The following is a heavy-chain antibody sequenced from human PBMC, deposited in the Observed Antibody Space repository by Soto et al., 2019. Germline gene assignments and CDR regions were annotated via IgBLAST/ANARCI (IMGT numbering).Heavy chain of an antibody. Sequence: GGSLRLSCAASCFTFSSYWMSWVRQAPGKGLEWVANIKQDGSEKYYVDSVKGRFTISRDNAKNSLYLQMNSLRAADTAGYYCATAHRVWLVMDGYFDYWGQGTLVAVSS. CDR1: CFTFSSYW. CDR3: ATAHRVWLVMDGYFDY. V-gene: IGHV3-7*01. J-gene: IGHJ4*02. D-gene: IGHD6-19*01. CDR2: IKQDGSEK.